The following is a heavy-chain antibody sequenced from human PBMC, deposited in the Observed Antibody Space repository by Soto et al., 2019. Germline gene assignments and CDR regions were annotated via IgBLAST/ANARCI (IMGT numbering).Heavy chain of an antibody. CDR1: GFSLSNARMG. J-gene: IGHJ4*02. V-gene: IGHV2-26*01. Sequence: GSGPTLVNPTEPLTLTCTVSGFSLSNARMGVSWIRQPPGKALEWLAHIFSNDEKSYSTSLKSRLTISKDTSKSQVVLTMTNMDPVDTAIYYCARRYCSSTSCYLYYFDYWGQGTLVTVSS. CDR3: ARRYCSSTSCYLYYFDY. D-gene: IGHD2-2*01. CDR2: IFSNDEK.